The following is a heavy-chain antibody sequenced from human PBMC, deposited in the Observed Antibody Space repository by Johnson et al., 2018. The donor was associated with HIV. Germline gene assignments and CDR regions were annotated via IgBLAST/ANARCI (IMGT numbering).Heavy chain of an antibody. D-gene: IGHD6-13*01. CDR2: IWYDGSKT. J-gene: IGHJ3*02. Sequence: VQLVESGGGVVQPGRSLRLSCAASGFTFSSYGMHWVRQAPGKGLEWVAVIWYDGSKTYYGDSVKGRFTISRDNSKNTLYLQMNSLRAEDTAVYYCAREQELIGERAFDIWGQGTMVTVSS. V-gene: IGHV3-33*01. CDR1: GFTFSSYG. CDR3: AREQELIGERAFDI.